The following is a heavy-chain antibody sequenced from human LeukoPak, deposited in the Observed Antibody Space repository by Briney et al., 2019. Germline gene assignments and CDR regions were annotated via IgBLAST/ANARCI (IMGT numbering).Heavy chain of an antibody. CDR1: GYSISSGYY. D-gene: IGHD4-17*01. V-gene: IGHV4-38-2*02. Sequence: SETLSLTCTVSGYSISSGYYWGWIRQPPGKGLEWIGSIYHSGSTYYNPSLKSRVTISVDTSKNQFSLKLSSVTAADTAVYYCARASDHDYGDYLFDYWGQGTLVIVSS. CDR2: IYHSGST. CDR3: ARASDHDYGDYLFDY. J-gene: IGHJ4*02.